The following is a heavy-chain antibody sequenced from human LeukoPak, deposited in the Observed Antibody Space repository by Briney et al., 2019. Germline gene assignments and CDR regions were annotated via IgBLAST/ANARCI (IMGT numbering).Heavy chain of an antibody. CDR3: AREVGVTNGDLDY. Sequence: ASVKVSCKASGYFFTGYYIHWVRQAPGQGLEWMGWINPNSGDTNYAQKFQGRVTMTRDTSISTAYMELSRLTSDDTAVYYCAREVGVTNGDLDYWGQGTLVTVSS. CDR2: INPNSGDT. J-gene: IGHJ4*02. D-gene: IGHD1-26*01. CDR1: GYFFTGYY. V-gene: IGHV1-2*02.